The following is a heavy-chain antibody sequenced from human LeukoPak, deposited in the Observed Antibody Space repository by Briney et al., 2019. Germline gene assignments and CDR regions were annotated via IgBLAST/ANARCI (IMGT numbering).Heavy chain of an antibody. CDR3: VRNLAVAGTCFDS. D-gene: IGHD6-19*01. CDR1: GFTFRNYW. J-gene: IGHJ4*02. V-gene: IGHV3-7*03. CDR2: IKQDGSVR. Sequence: GGSLRLSCAASGFTFRNYWMSWVRQVPGTGLEWVANIKQDGSVRNYVTSVRGRFTISRDNAESSLYLQMNSLRAEDTAVYYCVRNLAVAGTCFDSWGQGTLVTVSS.